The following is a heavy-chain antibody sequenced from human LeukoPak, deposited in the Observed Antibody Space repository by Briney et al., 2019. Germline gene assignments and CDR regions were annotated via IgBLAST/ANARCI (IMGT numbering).Heavy chain of an antibody. CDR2: INHSGST. D-gene: IGHD6-13*01. CDR1: GGSISSGGYY. V-gene: IGHV4-39*07. Sequence: SETLSLTCTVSGGSISSGGYYWSWIRQPPGKGLEWIGEINHSGSTNYNPSLKSRVTISVDTSKNQFSLKLSSVTAADTAVYYCARTHSSPLDYWGQGTLVTVSS. J-gene: IGHJ4*02. CDR3: ARTHSSPLDY.